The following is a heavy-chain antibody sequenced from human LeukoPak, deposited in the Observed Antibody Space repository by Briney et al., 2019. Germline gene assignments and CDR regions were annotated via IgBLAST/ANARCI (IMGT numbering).Heavy chain of an antibody. CDR1: GFTVSSNY. CDR3: ARGEVWRYFDWLD. CDR2: IYSGGST. V-gene: IGHV3-53*01. D-gene: IGHD3-9*01. Sequence: PGGSLRLSCAASGFTVSSNYMSWVRQAPGKGLEWVSVIYSGGSTYYADSVKGRFTISRDNSKNTLYLQMNSLRAEDTAVYYCARGEVWRYFDWLDWGQGTLVTVSS. J-gene: IGHJ4*02.